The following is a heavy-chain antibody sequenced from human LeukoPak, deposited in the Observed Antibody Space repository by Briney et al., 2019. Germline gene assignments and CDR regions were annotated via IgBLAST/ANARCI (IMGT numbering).Heavy chain of an antibody. CDR3: ARGSTWIQYFDY. Sequence: SETLSLTCTVSGGSISSYYWSWIRQPAGKGLEWIGRIYTSGSTNYNPSLKSRVTMLVDTSKNQFSLKLSSVTAADTAVYYCARGSTWIQYFDYWGQGTLVTVSS. D-gene: IGHD5/OR15-5a*01. J-gene: IGHJ4*02. CDR2: IYTSGST. V-gene: IGHV4-4*07. CDR1: GGSISSYY.